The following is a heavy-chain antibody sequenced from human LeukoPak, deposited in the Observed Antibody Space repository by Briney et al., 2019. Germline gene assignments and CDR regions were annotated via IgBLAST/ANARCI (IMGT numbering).Heavy chain of an antibody. CDR1: GFTFSSYW. V-gene: IGHV3-23*01. CDR2: ISGSGGST. CDR3: AKVMIVVVTTRGAFDY. Sequence: QTGGSLRLSCAASGFTFSSYWMSWVRQAPGKGLEWVSAISGSGGSTYYADSVKGRFTISRDNSKNTLYLQMNSLRAEDTAVYYCAKVMIVVVTTRGAFDYWGQGTLVTVSS. J-gene: IGHJ4*02. D-gene: IGHD3-22*01.